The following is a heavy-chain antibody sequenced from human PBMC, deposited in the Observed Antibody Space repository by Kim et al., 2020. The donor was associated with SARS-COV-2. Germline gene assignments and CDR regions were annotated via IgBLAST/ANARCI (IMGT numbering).Heavy chain of an antibody. D-gene: IGHD6-19*01. Sequence: ASVKVSCKVSGYTLTELSMHWVRQAPGKGLEWMGGFDPEDGETIYAQKFQGRVTMTEDTSTDTAYMELSSLRSEDTVVYYCATAPQWPAKGWFDPWGQGTLVTVSS. CDR1: GYTLTELS. CDR2: FDPEDGET. V-gene: IGHV1-24*01. J-gene: IGHJ5*02. CDR3: ATAPQWPAKGWFDP.